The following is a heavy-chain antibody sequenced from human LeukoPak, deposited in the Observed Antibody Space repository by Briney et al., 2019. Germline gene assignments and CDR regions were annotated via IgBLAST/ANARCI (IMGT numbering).Heavy chain of an antibody. CDR1: GYTFTSYD. Sequence: ASVKVSCKASGYTFTSYDISWVRQAAGQGLEWMGWMNPNSGNTGYAQKFKGRVTMTGNTSINTAYMELSSLRSEDTAVYYCARGLRDSSGREYFQHWGQGILVTVSS. V-gene: IGHV1-8*01. J-gene: IGHJ1*01. CDR2: MNPNSGNT. CDR3: ARGLRDSSGREYFQH. D-gene: IGHD3-22*01.